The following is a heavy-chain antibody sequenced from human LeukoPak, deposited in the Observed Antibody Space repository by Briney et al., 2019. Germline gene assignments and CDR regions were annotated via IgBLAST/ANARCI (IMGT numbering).Heavy chain of an antibody. CDR2: IHPGDSDT. CDR1: GYSFTSYW. J-gene: IGHJ4*02. D-gene: IGHD2-2*01. CDR3: ARHCSSTSCYGYYFDY. V-gene: IGHV5-51*01. Sequence: GESLKISCKGSGYSFTSYWIGWVRQMPGKGLEWMGIIHPGDSDTRYSPSFQGQVTISADKSISTAYLQWSSLKASDTAMYYCARHCSSTSCYGYYFDYWGQGTLVTVSS.